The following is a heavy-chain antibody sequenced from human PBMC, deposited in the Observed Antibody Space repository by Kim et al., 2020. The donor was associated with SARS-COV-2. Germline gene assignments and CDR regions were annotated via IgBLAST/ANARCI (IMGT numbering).Heavy chain of an antibody. V-gene: IGHV1-3*01. Sequence: ASVKVSCKASGYTFTSYAVHWLRQAPGQRLEWVGWINAGDGDTKYSQKFQGRVTITRDISATTAYMELSSLRSEDTAVYYCARDYCSGGSCQFDYWGQGTLVTVSS. CDR1: GYTFTSYA. CDR3: ARDYCSGGSCQFDY. J-gene: IGHJ4*02. D-gene: IGHD2-15*01. CDR2: INAGDGDT.